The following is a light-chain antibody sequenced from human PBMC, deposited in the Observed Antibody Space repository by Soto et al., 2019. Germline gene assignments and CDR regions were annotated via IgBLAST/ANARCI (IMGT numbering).Light chain of an antibody. CDR1: SGDVGAHNY. V-gene: IGLV2-14*01. CDR3: SSYTTTTTI. Sequence: QSVLTQPASVSGSPGQSITISCTGTSGDVGAHNYVSWYQHHPGNAPKLLIYEVSNRPSGVSDRISGSKSVNTASLTTSGLRAEDEADYYCSSYTTTTTIFGGGTKLTVL. CDR2: EVS. J-gene: IGLJ2*01.